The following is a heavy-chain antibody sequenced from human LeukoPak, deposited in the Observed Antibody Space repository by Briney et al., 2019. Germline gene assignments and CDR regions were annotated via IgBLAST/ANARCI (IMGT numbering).Heavy chain of an antibody. J-gene: IGHJ6*02. V-gene: IGHV1-2*02. CDR2: INPNSGGT. D-gene: IGHD3-10*01. CDR3: ARVTSGSGSSRGMDV. Sequence: ASVKVSCKASGYTFTGYYMHWVRQAPGQGLEWMGWINPNSGGTNYAQKFQCRVTMTRDTSISTAYMELSRLRSDDTAVYYCARVTSGSGSSRGMDVWGQGTTVTVSS. CDR1: GYTFTGYY.